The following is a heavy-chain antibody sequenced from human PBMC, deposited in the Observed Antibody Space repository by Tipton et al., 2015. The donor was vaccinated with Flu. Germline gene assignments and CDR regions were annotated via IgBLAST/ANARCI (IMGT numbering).Heavy chain of an antibody. CDR1: GEALGTHY. Sequence: GEALGTHYWTWFRQPAGERLEWIGRIFATGTAIYNPSLRSRVTMSVDTSKNQFSLKLSSVTAADTAVYYCARDSAAHYGMDVWGQGTTVTVSS. D-gene: IGHD6-13*01. CDR3: ARDSAAHYGMDV. CDR2: IFATGTA. J-gene: IGHJ6*02. V-gene: IGHV4-4*07.